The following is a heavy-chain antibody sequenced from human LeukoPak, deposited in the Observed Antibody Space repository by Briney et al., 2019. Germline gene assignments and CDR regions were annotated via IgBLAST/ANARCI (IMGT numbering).Heavy chain of an antibody. D-gene: IGHD2-2*01. Sequence: SSGKVSCKASGCTFSSYAISWVRQAPGQGLEWMGRIIPIFGTANYAQKFQGRVTITTDESTSTAYMELSSLRSEDTAVYYCASTYPTDACDICGQGTMVTVSS. J-gene: IGHJ3*02. CDR2: IIPIFGTA. V-gene: IGHV1-69*05. CDR3: ASTYPTDACDI. CDR1: GCTFSSYA.